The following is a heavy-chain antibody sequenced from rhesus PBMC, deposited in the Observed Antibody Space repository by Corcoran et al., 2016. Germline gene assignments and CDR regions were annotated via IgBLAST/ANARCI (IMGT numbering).Heavy chain of an antibody. CDR3: AKEVDTSGAFDF. V-gene: IGHV5-20*01. Sequence: EVQLVQSGAEVKRPGESLKISCKTSGYSFTSYWISWVRQMPGKGLGWMGAFDPRDSSDQYNPAFPGQGTISADKSNSPPYLRWSRLKASDTATYYCAKEVDTSGAFDFWGQGLRVTVSS. D-gene: IGHD3-40*01. CDR1: GYSFTSYW. J-gene: IGHJ3*01. CDR2: FDPRDSSD.